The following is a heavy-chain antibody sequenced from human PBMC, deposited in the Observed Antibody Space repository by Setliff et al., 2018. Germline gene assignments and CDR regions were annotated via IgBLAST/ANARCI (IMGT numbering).Heavy chain of an antibody. J-gene: IGHJ3*02. Sequence: ASVKVSCKTSGYTFTSYGVSWVRQAPGQGLEWMGWISSYNGKTNYAQKLQGRVTMTTDTSTSTAYMELRSLRSDDTAVYYCARDLDYQYYYETSGRDAFDIWGLGTMVTVSS. V-gene: IGHV1-18*01. CDR1: GYTFTSYG. CDR2: ISSYNGKT. D-gene: IGHD3-22*01. CDR3: ARDLDYQYYYETSGRDAFDI.